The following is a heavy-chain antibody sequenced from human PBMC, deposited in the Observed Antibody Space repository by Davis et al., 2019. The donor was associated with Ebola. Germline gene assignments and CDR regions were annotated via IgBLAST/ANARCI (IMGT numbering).Heavy chain of an antibody. V-gene: IGHV1-2*04. CDR3: ARGKWELLGPPLYYYYYGMDV. CDR2: INPNSGGT. Sequence: AASVKVSCKASGGTFSSYAISWVRQAPGQGLEWMGWINPNSGGTNYAQKFQGWVTMTRDTSISTAYMELSRLRSDDTAVYYCARGKWELLGPPLYYYYYGMDVWGQGTTVTVSS. CDR1: GGTFSSYA. J-gene: IGHJ6*02. D-gene: IGHD1-26*01.